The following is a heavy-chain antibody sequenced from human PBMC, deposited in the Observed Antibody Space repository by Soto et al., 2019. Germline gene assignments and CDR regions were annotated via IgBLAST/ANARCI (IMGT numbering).Heavy chain of an antibody. Sequence: SETLSLTCTVSGGSISSYYWSWIRQPPGKGLEWIGYIYYSGSTNYNPSLKSRVTISVDTSKNQFSLKLSSVTAADTAVYYCARLGPNIVATYAFDIWGQGTRVTVSS. D-gene: IGHD5-12*01. V-gene: IGHV4-59*08. CDR1: GGSISSYY. CDR3: ARLGPNIVATYAFDI. CDR2: IYYSGST. J-gene: IGHJ3*02.